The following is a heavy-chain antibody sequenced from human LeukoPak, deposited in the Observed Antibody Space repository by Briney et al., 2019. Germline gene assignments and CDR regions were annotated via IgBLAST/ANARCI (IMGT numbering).Heavy chain of an antibody. Sequence: GGSLRLSCAASGFTFSSYEMNRVRQAPGKGLEWVSYISTSGDSLYYADSVKGRFTISRDNARNSLYLQMNSLRTEDTAIYYCAKMSVAGQYNDYWGQGTLVTVSS. V-gene: IGHV3-48*03. CDR1: GFTFSSYE. CDR2: ISTSGDSL. J-gene: IGHJ4*02. D-gene: IGHD6-19*01. CDR3: AKMSVAGQYNDY.